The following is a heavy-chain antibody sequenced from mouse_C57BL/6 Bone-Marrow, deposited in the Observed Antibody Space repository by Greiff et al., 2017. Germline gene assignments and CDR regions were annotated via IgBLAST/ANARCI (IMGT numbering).Heavy chain of an antibody. D-gene: IGHD1-1*01. CDR2: IDPENGDT. CDR1: GFNIKDDY. CDR3: TTVYDFDY. J-gene: IGHJ2*01. Sequence: VQLKQSGAELVRPGASVKLSCTASGFNIKDDYMPWVKQRPEQGLEWIGWIDPENGDTEYASKFQGKATITADTSSNTAYLQLSSLTSEDTAVYYCTTVYDFDYWGQGTTLTVSS. V-gene: IGHV14-4*01.